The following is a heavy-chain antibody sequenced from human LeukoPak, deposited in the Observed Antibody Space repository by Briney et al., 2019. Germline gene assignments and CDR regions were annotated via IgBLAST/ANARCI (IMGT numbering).Heavy chain of an antibody. J-gene: IGHJ4*02. V-gene: IGHV3-21*01. CDR3: ARVLMVYAMDY. Sequence: GGSLRPSCAASGFTFSSYSMNWVRQAPGKGLEWVSSISSSSSYIYYADSVKGRFTISRDNAKNSLYLQMNSLRAEDTAVYYCARVLMVYAMDYWGQGTLVTASS. D-gene: IGHD2-8*01. CDR1: GFTFSSYS. CDR2: ISSSSSYI.